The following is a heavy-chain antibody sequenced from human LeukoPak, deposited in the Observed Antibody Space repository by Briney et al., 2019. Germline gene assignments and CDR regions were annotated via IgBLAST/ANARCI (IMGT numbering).Heavy chain of an antibody. CDR2: ISPNSGGT. CDR1: GYAFTDYY. Sequence: GASVRVSCKASGYAFTDYYMHWVRQAPGQGLEWMGWISPNSGGTNYAQKFQGRVTMTRDTSISTAYMELSRLRSDDTAIYYCASESLVRLTSGFDIWGQGTMVTVSS. D-gene: IGHD3-10*01. V-gene: IGHV1-2*02. CDR3: ASESLVRLTSGFDI. J-gene: IGHJ3*02.